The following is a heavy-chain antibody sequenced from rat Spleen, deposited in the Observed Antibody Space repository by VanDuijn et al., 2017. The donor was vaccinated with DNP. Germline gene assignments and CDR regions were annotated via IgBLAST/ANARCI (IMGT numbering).Heavy chain of an antibody. V-gene: IGHV2-41*01. D-gene: IGHD1-11*01. CDR1: GFSLTSYN. CDR2: IWKNGAT. J-gene: IGHJ3*01. Sequence: QVQLKESGPGLVQPSQTLSLTCTVAGFSLTSYNVHWVRQPPGKGLEWMGVIWKNGATRYNSALKSRLSFSKATSKSQVFLKLNRLQTEDTATYYCARWEGINAYWGQGTLVTVSS. CDR3: ARWEGINAY.